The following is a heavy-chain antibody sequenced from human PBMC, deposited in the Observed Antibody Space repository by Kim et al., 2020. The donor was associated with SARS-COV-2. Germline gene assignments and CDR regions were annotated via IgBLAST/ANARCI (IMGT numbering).Heavy chain of an antibody. D-gene: IGHD2-8*01. J-gene: IGHJ5*02. CDR3: AKDLNGVFLFDP. Sequence: YYADSWKGRFTISRDNSKNSLYLQMNSLRTEDTALYYCAKDLNGVFLFDPWGQGTLVTVSS. V-gene: IGHV3-43*01.